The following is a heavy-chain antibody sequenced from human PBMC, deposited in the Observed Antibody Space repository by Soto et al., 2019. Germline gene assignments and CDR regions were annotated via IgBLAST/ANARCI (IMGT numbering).Heavy chain of an antibody. D-gene: IGHD1-26*01. CDR3: ARGWELSYYYYGMDV. J-gene: IGHJ6*02. CDR1: GGTFSSYA. V-gene: IGHV1-69*06. Sequence: GASVKVSCKASGGTFSSYAISWVRQAPGQGLEWMGGIIPIFGTANYAQKFQGRVTITADKSTSTAYMELSSLRSEDTAVYYCARGWELSYYYYGMDVWGQGTTVTVSS. CDR2: IIPIFGTA.